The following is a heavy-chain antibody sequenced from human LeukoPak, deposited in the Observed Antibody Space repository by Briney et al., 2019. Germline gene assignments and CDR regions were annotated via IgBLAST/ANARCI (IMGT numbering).Heavy chain of an antibody. CDR3: ARDVGEYCSSTSCHASNY. Sequence: ASVKVSCKASGYTFTNYGISWVRQAPGQGLEWMGWISGYDGHTNYAQKLQGRVTMTTDTSTSTAYMELSRLRSDDTAVYYCARDVGEYCSSTSCHASNYWGQGTLVTVSS. CDR1: GYTFTNYG. V-gene: IGHV1-18*01. CDR2: ISGYDGHT. J-gene: IGHJ4*02. D-gene: IGHD2-2*01.